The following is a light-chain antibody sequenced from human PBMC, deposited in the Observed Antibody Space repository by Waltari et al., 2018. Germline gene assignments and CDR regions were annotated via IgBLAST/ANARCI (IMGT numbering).Light chain of an antibody. Sequence: QSALTQPASVSGSPGQSITISCTGTSSDVGGYNSVSWYQQHPGKAPKLMIYEVSYRPSGVSGRFSGSKSGNTASLTSSGLQAEDEADYYCSSYTRTTWVFGGGTKLTVL. J-gene: IGLJ3*02. V-gene: IGLV2-14*01. CDR3: SSYTRTTWV. CDR2: EVS. CDR1: SSDVGGYNS.